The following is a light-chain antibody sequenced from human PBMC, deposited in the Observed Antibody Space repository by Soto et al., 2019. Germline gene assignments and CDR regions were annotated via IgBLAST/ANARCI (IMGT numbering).Light chain of an antibody. Sequence: DIQMTQSPSSLSASVGDRFTVTCRASQSISSYLNWYQHKPGKAPKLLICAASSLQTGVPSRFSGSRSGTDFALTISSLQRDDFATYYCQQTDSFPRTFGQGTKVDIK. CDR2: AAS. V-gene: IGKV1-39*01. J-gene: IGKJ1*01. CDR3: QQTDSFPRT. CDR1: QSISSY.